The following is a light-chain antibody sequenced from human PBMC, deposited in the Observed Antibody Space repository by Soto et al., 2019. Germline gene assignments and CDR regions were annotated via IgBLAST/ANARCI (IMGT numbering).Light chain of an antibody. CDR2: GAS. CDR3: QQLHSWGVT. Sequence: DIQMTQSPSSLSASVGDRVTIACRASQGIGSYLAWYQQKPGKAPKLLISGASTLQSGVPSRFSGSGSGTEFTLTISSLQPEDFATYSCQQLHSWGVTFGGGTKVDI. J-gene: IGKJ4*01. V-gene: IGKV1-9*01. CDR1: QGIGSY.